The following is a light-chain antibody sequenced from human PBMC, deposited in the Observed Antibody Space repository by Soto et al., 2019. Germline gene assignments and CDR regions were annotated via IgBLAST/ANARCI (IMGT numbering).Light chain of an antibody. CDR2: AAD. J-gene: IGKJ1*01. Sequence: EVVMRQSPATLSVSPGETATLSCRASQSVSNKLAWYQQRPGQAPRLLIYAADTRATGIPDRFSGSGSGREFTLTISSLQSEDLAVYYCQQYNNWPPWTFGQGTKVEVK. V-gene: IGKV3-15*01. CDR3: QQYNNWPPWT. CDR1: QSVSNK.